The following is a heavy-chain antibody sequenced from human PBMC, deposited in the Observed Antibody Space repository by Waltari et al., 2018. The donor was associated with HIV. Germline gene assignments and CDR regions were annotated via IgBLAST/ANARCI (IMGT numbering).Heavy chain of an antibody. D-gene: IGHD6-13*01. J-gene: IGHJ3*02. V-gene: IGHV3-23*04. Sequence: EVQLVESGGGLVQPGGSLRLSCAASGFTFSSYAMSWVRQAPGTGLEWVSAISGSGGSTYDADSVKGRFTISRDNSKNTLYLQMNSLRAEDTAVYYCAKAPGYSSSWSFDAFDIWGQGTMVTVSS. CDR2: ISGSGGST. CDR3: AKAPGYSSSWSFDAFDI. CDR1: GFTFSSYA.